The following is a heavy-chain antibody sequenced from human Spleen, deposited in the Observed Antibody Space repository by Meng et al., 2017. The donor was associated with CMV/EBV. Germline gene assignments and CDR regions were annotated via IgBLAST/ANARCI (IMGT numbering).Heavy chain of an antibody. Sequence: GESLKISCEASGFTFSFHAMHWVRQAPGKGLEWVAFIHHDGSNTYYADSVKGRFTFSRDNSKNTMFLLMNTLRPEDTAVYYCARGRMGRFLEWLQILYYFDYWGQGTLVTVSS. CDR2: IHHDGSNT. CDR1: GFTFSFHA. J-gene: IGHJ4*02. V-gene: IGHV3-30*02. CDR3: ARGRMGRFLEWLQILYYFDY. D-gene: IGHD3-3*01.